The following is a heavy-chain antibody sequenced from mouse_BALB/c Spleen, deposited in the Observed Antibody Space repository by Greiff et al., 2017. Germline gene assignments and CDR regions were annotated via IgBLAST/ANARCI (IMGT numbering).Heavy chain of an antibody. CDR2: ISYSGST. V-gene: IGHV3-2*02. CDR1: GYSITSDYA. CDR3: ARRGYYGSSYEDAMDY. J-gene: IGHJ4*01. Sequence: EVKLQESGPGLVKPSQSLSLTCTVTGYSITSDYAWNWIRQFPGNKLEWMGYISYSGSTSYNPSLKSRISITRDTSKNQFFLQLNSVTTEDTATYYCARRGYYGSSYEDAMDYWGQGTSVTVSS. D-gene: IGHD1-1*01.